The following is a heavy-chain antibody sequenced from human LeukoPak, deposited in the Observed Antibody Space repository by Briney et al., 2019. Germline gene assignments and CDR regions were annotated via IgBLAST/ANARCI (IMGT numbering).Heavy chain of an antibody. D-gene: IGHD6-13*01. CDR1: GFTFSSYA. Sequence: GGSLRLSCAASGFTFSSYAMHWVRQAPGKGLEWVAVTSYDGSNKYYADSVKGRLTISRDNSKNTLYLQMNSLRAEDTAVYYCAREYATGIAAAPFDYWGQGTLVTVSS. CDR2: TSYDGSNK. J-gene: IGHJ4*02. V-gene: IGHV3-30*04. CDR3: AREYATGIAAAPFDY.